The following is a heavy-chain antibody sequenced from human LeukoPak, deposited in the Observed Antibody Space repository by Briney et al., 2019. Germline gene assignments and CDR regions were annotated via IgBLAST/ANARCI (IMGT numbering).Heavy chain of an antibody. CDR2: IRNDGSDE. V-gene: IGHV3-33*08. J-gene: IGHJ4*02. CDR1: GFTFSSYG. D-gene: IGHD3-22*01. Sequence: GGSLRLSCAASGFTFSSYGMHWVRQAPGKGLEWVAAIRNDGSDENYADSVKGRFTISRDNSKNTLYLQMNSLRAEDTAVYYCARDLRDRSGRNYFDYWGQGTLVTVSS. CDR3: ARDLRDRSGRNYFDY.